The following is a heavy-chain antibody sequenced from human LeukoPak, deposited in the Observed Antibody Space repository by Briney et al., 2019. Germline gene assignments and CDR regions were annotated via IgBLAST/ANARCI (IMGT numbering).Heavy chain of an antibody. Sequence: GGSLRLSCAAPGFSFSSYWMSWVRQAPGKGLEWVAVISYDGSNKYYADSVKGRFTISRDNSKNTLYLQMNSLRAEDTAVYYCAKDGSPMGYCSSTSCYAGAYYFDYWGQGTLVTVSS. V-gene: IGHV3-30*18. CDR1: GFSFSSYW. CDR2: ISYDGSNK. J-gene: IGHJ4*02. CDR3: AKDGSPMGYCSSTSCYAGAYYFDY. D-gene: IGHD2-2*01.